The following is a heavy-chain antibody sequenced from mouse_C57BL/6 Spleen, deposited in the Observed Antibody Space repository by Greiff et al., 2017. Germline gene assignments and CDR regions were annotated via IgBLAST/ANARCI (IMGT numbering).Heavy chain of an antibody. CDR3: ERQGAQAPFDY. D-gene: IGHD3-2*02. J-gene: IGHJ2*01. V-gene: IGHV5-15*01. CDR1: GFTFSHYG. Sequence: EVKLVESGGGLVQPGGSLKLSCAASGFTFSHYGMAWVRQAPRKGPEWVAFISNLAYSIYYADTVTGRFTISRENAKNTLYLEMSSLRSEDTAMYYCERQGAQAPFDYWGQGTTLTVSS. CDR2: ISNLAYSI.